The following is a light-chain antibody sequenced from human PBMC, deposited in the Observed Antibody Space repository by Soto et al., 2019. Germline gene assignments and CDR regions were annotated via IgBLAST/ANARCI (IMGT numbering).Light chain of an antibody. CDR1: QGIRSA. CDR2: AAS. J-gene: IGKJ4*01. V-gene: IGKV1-17*01. Sequence: QGTPFPSFLCPPVVVPMTITCRTSQGIRSALGWYQQKPGKVPKLLIYAASTLRSGVPSRFSGSGSGTEFTLTISSLQPDDFATYYCQQYNSYLLTFGGGTKVDIK. CDR3: QQYNSYLLT.